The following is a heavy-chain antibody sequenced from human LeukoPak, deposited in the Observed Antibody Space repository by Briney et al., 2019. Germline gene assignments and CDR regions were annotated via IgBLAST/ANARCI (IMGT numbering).Heavy chain of an antibody. V-gene: IGHV3-23*01. CDR1: GFTFSSYA. CDR2: ISGSGGST. Sequence: GGSLRLSCAASGFTFSSYAMSWVRQAPGKGLEWVSAISGSGGSTYYADSVKGRFTISRDNSKNTLYMQMHSLRAEDTAVYYCASRSYYYDSSGYYKDYWGQGTLVTVSS. D-gene: IGHD3-22*01. J-gene: IGHJ4*02. CDR3: ASRSYYYDSSGYYKDY.